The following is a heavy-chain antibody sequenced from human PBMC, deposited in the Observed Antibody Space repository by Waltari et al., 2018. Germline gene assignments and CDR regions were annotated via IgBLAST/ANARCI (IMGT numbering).Heavy chain of an antibody. CDR1: GGSISSSSYY. V-gene: IGHV4-39*07. CDR3: ARLPVDTAMVFVLGFDY. D-gene: IGHD5-18*01. Sequence: QLQLQESGPGLVKPSETLSLTCTVSGGSISSSSYYWGWIRQPPGKGLEWIGSINYSGSNDDNQSLKSGDTITVDTSKNQFALKLSAVTAADTAVYYCARLPVDTAMVFVLGFDYWGQGTLVTVSS. J-gene: IGHJ4*02. CDR2: INYSGSN.